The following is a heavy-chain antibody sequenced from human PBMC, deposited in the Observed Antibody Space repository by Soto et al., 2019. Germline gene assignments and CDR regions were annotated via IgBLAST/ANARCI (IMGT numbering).Heavy chain of an antibody. CDR1: GGSFSGYY. V-gene: IGHV4-34*01. Sequence: QVQLQQWGAGLLKPSETLSLTCAVYGGSFSGYYWSWIRQPPGKGLEWIGEINHSGSTNYNPSLKSRVTISVDTSKNHVSRKLSSVTAADTAVYYCARGIGSIAAHNWFDPWGQGTLVTVSS. CDR3: ARGIGSIAAHNWFDP. D-gene: IGHD6-6*01. J-gene: IGHJ5*02. CDR2: INHSGST.